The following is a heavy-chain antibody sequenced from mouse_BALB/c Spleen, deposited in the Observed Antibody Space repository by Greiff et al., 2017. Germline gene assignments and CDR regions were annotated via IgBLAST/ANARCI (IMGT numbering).Heavy chain of an antibody. CDR2: INPSNGGT. CDR1: GYTFTSYY. J-gene: IGHJ4*01. V-gene: IGHV1S81*02. CDR3: TRIRPPYYAMDY. Sequence: QVQLKQPGAELVKPGASVKLSCKASGYTFTSYYMYWVKQRPGQGLEWIGGINPSNGGTNFNEKFKSKATLTVDKSSSTAYMQLSSLTSEDSAVYYCTRIRPPYYAMDYWGQGTSVTVSS.